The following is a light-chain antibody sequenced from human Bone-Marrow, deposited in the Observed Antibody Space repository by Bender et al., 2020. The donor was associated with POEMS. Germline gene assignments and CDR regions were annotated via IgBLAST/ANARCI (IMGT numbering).Light chain of an antibody. V-gene: IGLV3-10*01. CDR2: EDS. Sequence: VSPGQTARITCSGDAFPRKYAYWYQQKSGQAPVLVIYEDSKRPSGIPERFSGSSSGTMATLTISGAHVEDEADYYCYSADSGGDNWVFGGGTKLTVL. CDR3: YSADSGGDNWV. CDR1: AFPRKY. J-gene: IGLJ3*02.